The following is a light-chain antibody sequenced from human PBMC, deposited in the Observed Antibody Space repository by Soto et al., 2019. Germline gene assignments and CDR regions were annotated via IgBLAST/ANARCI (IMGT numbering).Light chain of an antibody. CDR2: EDT. V-gene: IGLV2-23*01. J-gene: IGLJ1*01. CDR3: CSYAGSNTYV. CDR1: SSDVGSYNL. Sequence: QSALTQPASVSGSPGQSITISCTGTSSDVGSYNLVSWYQQHPGKVPKLMIFEDTKRSSGISNRFSGSKSGNTASLTISGLRAEDEADYYCCSYAGSNTYVFGVGTKLTVL.